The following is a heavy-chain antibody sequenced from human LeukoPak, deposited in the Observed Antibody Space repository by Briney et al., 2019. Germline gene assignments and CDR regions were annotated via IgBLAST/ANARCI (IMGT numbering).Heavy chain of an antibody. J-gene: IGHJ4*02. CDR3: ARTDNWNPGAFDY. Sequence: SSETLSLTCTVSGGSISSHYWSWIRQPAGKGLEWIGRFYTSGNTNYNPSLKSRVTMSVDTSKNQFSLKLSSVTAADTAVYYCARTDNWNPGAFDYWGQGTLVTVSS. V-gene: IGHV4-4*07. CDR1: GGSISSHY. D-gene: IGHD1-20*01. CDR2: FYTSGNT.